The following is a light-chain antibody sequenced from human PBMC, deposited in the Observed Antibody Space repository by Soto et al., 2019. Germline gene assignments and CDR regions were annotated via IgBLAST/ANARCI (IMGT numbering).Light chain of an antibody. CDR2: GAS. CDR1: QIVLYSSNNKNY. V-gene: IGKV4-1*01. J-gene: IGKJ5*01. CDR3: QQYGSSPIT. Sequence: DIVMTQSPDSLAVSLVESSTINCKSSQIVLYSSNNKNYLVWYQQKPGQAPRLLIYGASSRATGIPDRFSGSGSGTDFTLTISRLEPEDFAVYYCQQYGSSPITFGQGTRLEIK.